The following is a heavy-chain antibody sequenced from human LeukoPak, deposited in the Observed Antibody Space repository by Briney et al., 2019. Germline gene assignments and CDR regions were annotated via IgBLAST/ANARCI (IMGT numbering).Heavy chain of an antibody. D-gene: IGHD2-21*02. V-gene: IGHV3-23*01. CDR3: ASDISNKGFDY. Sequence: PGGSLRLSCAASGFSFSSYAMGWVRQAPGKGLEWVSALSGSGANTYYADSVKGRFTISRDNSKNMLYVQMNSLRAEDTAVYYCASDISNKGFDYWGQGALVTVSS. CDR2: LSGSGANT. J-gene: IGHJ4*02. CDR1: GFSFSSYA.